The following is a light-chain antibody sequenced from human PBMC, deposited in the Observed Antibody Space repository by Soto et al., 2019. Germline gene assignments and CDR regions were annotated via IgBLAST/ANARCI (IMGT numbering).Light chain of an antibody. Sequence: QSVLTQSPSVSAAPGQKVTISCSGSSSNIANNYVSWYQHLPGTAPQLLIYDDDKRPSGIPDRFSGSKSGTSATLGITGLQTGDEADYYCGTWDSSLSAGVFGGGTKLTVL. J-gene: IGLJ3*02. CDR1: SSNIANNY. CDR3: GTWDSSLSAGV. CDR2: DDD. V-gene: IGLV1-51*01.